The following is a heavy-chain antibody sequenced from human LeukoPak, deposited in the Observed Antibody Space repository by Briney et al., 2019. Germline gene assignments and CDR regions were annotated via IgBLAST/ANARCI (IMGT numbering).Heavy chain of an antibody. V-gene: IGHV3-9*01. CDR2: ISGVSGST. CDR1: GFTFDDYA. J-gene: IGHJ3*02. Sequence: SLRLSCAASGFTFDDYAMHWVRPAPGKGLEWVSGISGVSGSTGYAESVKGRFTISRDNAKNSLYLQMNSLRAEDTALYYCAKAGRSGYDNSGYRIGYDAFDIWGQGTMVTVSS. CDR3: AKAGRSGYDNSGYRIGYDAFDI. D-gene: IGHD3-22*01.